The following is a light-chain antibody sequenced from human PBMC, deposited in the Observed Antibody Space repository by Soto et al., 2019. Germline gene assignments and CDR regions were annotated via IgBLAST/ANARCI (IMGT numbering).Light chain of an antibody. CDR2: GAS. CDR3: QQYGSSPRIT. Sequence: EIVLTQSPGTLSLSPGERATLSCRASQSVSSNYLAWYQQKPGQAPRLLIYGASSRATGIPDRFSGSGSGTDFTRTISRLEPEDFAVYYCQQYGSSPRITFGQGTRLEIK. CDR1: QSVSSNY. J-gene: IGKJ5*01. V-gene: IGKV3-20*01.